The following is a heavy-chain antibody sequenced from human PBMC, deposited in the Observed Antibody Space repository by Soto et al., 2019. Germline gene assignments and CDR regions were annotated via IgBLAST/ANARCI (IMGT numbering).Heavy chain of an antibody. CDR2: INWKSDI. CDR3: AISQEGGGRTTFIY. V-gene: IGHV3-9*01. D-gene: IGHD3-16*01. CDR1: GFTFDDNA. J-gene: IGHJ4*02. Sequence: PGGSLRLSCAVSGFTFDDNAMHWVRQAPEKGLEWVSGINWKSDIGYADSVKGRFTISRENAENSLYLQMNSLRAEDTALYYCAISQEGGGRTTFIYWGQGTQVTVSS.